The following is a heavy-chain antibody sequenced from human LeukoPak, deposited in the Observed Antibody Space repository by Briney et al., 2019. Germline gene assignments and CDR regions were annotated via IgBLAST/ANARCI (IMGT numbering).Heavy chain of an antibody. CDR1: GGSISRSSYY. CDR2: IYFSGRT. CDR3: ARGGSYWDS. Sequence: PSETLSLTCSVSGGSISRSSYYWGWIRQSPGREPEWIGSIYFSGRTHYNPSLESRVTISVDTSNNQFSLRLNSVTAADTAVYYCARGGSYWDSWGQGTLVTVSS. D-gene: IGHD3-10*01. V-gene: IGHV4-39*07. J-gene: IGHJ4*02.